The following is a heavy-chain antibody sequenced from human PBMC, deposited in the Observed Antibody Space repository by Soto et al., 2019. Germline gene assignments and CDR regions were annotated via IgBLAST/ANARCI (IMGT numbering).Heavy chain of an antibody. Sequence: EVQLVESGGGLVQPGGSLRLSCAASGFTFSSYAMHWVRQAPGKGLEYVSAISSSGGSTYYANSVKGRFTISRDNSKNTLYLQMGSLRAEDMAVYYCATGDSGGGARTYYDFWSGYPQSYYYYMDVWGKGTTVTVSS. J-gene: IGHJ6*03. D-gene: IGHD3-3*01. CDR1: GFTFSSYA. V-gene: IGHV3-64*01. CDR3: ATGDSGGGARTYYDFWSGYPQSYYYYMDV. CDR2: ISSSGGST.